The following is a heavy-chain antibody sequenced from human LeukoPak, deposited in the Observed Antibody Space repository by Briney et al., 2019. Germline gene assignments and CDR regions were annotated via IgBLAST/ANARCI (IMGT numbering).Heavy chain of an antibody. D-gene: IGHD3-9*01. J-gene: IGHJ6*02. Sequence: SETLSLTCAVYGGSFSGYYLSWIRQPPGKGLEWIGEINHSGSTNYNPSLKSRVTISVDTSKNQFSLQLNSVTAADTAVYYCARGRYYDILTGYPAYYYYGMDVWGQGTTVTVSS. CDR1: GGSFSGYY. CDR2: INHSGST. CDR3: ARGRYYDILTGYPAYYYYGMDV. V-gene: IGHV4-34*01.